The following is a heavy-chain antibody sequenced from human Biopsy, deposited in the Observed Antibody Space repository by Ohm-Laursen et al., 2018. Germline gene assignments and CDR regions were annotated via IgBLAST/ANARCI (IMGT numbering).Heavy chain of an antibody. CDR2: INPHSGTT. J-gene: IGHJ1*01. CDR3: AKGQDLRGGAEYFQH. V-gene: IGHV1-2*02. D-gene: IGHD2-15*01. CDR1: GYTFTGQY. Sequence: ATVKISCKASGYTFTGQYLHWVRQVPGQGLEWMGWINPHSGTTKFAQDFQGRVTMTRDTSITTAYMELRRLRSDDTAVYYCAKGQDLRGGAEYFQHWGQGALVTVSS.